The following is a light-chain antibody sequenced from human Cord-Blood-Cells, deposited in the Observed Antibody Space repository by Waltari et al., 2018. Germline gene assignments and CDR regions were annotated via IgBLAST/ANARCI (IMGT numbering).Light chain of an antibody. CDR3: SSYTSSSTWV. CDR2: DVS. J-gene: IGLJ3*02. V-gene: IGLV2-14*01. CDR1: SSDVGGYNY. Sequence: QSALTQPAPVSGSPGPSLTISCTGTSSDVGGYNYVFRYQQHPGKAPKLMIYDVSNRPSGVSNRFSGSKSGNTASLTISGLQAEDEADYYCSSYTSSSTWVFGGGTKLTVL.